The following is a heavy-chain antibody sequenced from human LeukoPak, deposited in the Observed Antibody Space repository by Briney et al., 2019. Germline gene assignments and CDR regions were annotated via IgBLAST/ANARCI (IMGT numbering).Heavy chain of an antibody. CDR2: IYHSGST. V-gene: IGHV4-4*02. Sequence: SETLSLTCAVSGGSISSSNWWSWVRQPPGKGLEWIGEIYHSGSTNYNPSLKSRVTISVDKSKNQFSLKLSSVTAADTAVYYCARVEWDVDIVATNLYNWFDPWGQGTLVTVSS. J-gene: IGHJ5*02. D-gene: IGHD5-12*01. CDR1: GGSISSSNW. CDR3: ARVEWDVDIVATNLYNWFDP.